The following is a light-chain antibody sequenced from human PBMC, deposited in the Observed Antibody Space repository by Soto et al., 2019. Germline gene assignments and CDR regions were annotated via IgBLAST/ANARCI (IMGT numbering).Light chain of an antibody. V-gene: IGKV3-15*01. CDR3: QQYKNWPPTWT. CDR2: GAS. CDR1: QSVSSN. Sequence: EIVMTQSPATLSVSPGERATLSCRASQSVSSNLAWHQQKPGQAPRLLIYGASTRATGIPARFSGSGSGTEFTLTISSLQSEDCAVYYCQQYKNWPPTWTFGQGTKVEIK. J-gene: IGKJ1*01.